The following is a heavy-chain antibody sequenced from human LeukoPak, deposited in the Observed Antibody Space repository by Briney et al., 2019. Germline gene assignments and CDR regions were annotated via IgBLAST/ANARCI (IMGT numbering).Heavy chain of an antibody. CDR2: INHSGST. Sequence: SETLSLTCAVSGGSFSGYYWSWIRQPPGKGLEWIGEINHSGSTNYNPSLKSRVTISVEKYKNKFSLMLSYVTAADTAVYYCAGGRYDFWSGYILDYCGQGTLVTVSS. V-gene: IGHV4-34*01. CDR3: AGGRYDFWSGYILDY. J-gene: IGHJ4*02. D-gene: IGHD3-3*01. CDR1: GGSFSGYY.